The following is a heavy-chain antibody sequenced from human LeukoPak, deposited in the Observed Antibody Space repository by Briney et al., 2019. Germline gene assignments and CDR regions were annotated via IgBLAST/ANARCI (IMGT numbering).Heavy chain of an antibody. J-gene: IGHJ4*02. CDR1: GYSFTGHW. CDR3: ARLKGHSWEGYFDY. Sequence: GESLKISCKSSGYSFTGHWIGWVRQMPGKNLEWMGIIYPGDSDSRYSPSFQGQVTITGDKSISTAYLQWSSLKASDTAMYYCARLKGHSWEGYFDYWGQGTLVTVSS. D-gene: IGHD6-13*01. V-gene: IGHV5-51*01. CDR2: IYPGDSDS.